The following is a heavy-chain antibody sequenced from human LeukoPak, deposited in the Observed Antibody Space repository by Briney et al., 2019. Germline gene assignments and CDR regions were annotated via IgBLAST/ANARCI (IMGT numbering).Heavy chain of an antibody. Sequence: GGSLRLSCVASGFNFENYYVSWVRQPPGKGLEWVADIRHDGSEQYNVDSVKGRFTISRDIAKNSLFLQMNSLTAEDTAVYYCARDGSGSDFSLDYWGQGTLVTVSS. CDR1: GFNFENYY. CDR2: IRHDGSEQ. CDR3: ARDGSGSDFSLDY. D-gene: IGHD3-10*01. J-gene: IGHJ4*02. V-gene: IGHV3-7*04.